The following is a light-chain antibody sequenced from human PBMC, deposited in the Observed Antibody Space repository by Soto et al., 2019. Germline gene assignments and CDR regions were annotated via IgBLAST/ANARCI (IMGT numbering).Light chain of an antibody. CDR1: ESIRTW. CDR2: DAS. J-gene: IGKJ1*01. Sequence: IRMTQSPASVSASTGDRVTITCRASESIRTWLAWYQHKPGKAPKFLIYDASTLESGVPSRFSGSGSGTEFTLTISSLQPDDFATYYCQQYNNYPRTFGQGTKVDI. V-gene: IGKV1-5*01. CDR3: QQYNNYPRT.